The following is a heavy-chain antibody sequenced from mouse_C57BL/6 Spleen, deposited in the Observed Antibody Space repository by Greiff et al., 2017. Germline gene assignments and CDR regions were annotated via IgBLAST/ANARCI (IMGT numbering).Heavy chain of an antibody. D-gene: IGHD1-1*01. CDR3: ATHYYGSSLYAMDY. Sequence: VQLQQSGAELAKPGASVKLSCKASGYTFTSYWMHWVKQRPGQGLEWIGYINPSSGYTKYNQKFKDKATLTADKSSSTAYMQLSSLTYEDSAVYYCATHYYGSSLYAMDYWGQGTSVTGSS. CDR1: GYTFTSYW. V-gene: IGHV1-7*01. J-gene: IGHJ4*01. CDR2: INPSSGYT.